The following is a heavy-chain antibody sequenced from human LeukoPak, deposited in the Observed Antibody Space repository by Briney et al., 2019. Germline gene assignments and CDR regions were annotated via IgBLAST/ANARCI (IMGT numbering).Heavy chain of an antibody. V-gene: IGHV4-39*01. CDR1: GGSISSTTYY. Sequence: SETLSPTCIVSGGSISSTTYYWGWIRQPPGKGLEWIGSIYYSGSTWYNPSLKSRVTVSADTSKNQFSLKLTSVTAADTAVYYCARDRACSNGVCSYFDYWGQGTVVTVSS. CDR2: IYYSGST. D-gene: IGHD2-8*01. J-gene: IGHJ4*02. CDR3: ARDRACSNGVCSYFDY.